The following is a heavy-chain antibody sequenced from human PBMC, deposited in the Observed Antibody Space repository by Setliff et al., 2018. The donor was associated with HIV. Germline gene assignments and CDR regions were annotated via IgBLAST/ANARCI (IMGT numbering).Heavy chain of an antibody. Sequence: GGSLRLSCAASGFSFSSYWMHWVSQAPGKGLVWVSRINTDGSSTSYADSVKGRFTISRDNAKNSLYLQMNSLRAEDTAVYYCAAVPWGHSSLIIDHWGQGTPVTVSS. CDR2: INTDGSST. D-gene: IGHD3-16*01. J-gene: IGHJ4*02. V-gene: IGHV3-74*01. CDR1: GFSFSSYW. CDR3: AAVPWGHSSLIIDH.